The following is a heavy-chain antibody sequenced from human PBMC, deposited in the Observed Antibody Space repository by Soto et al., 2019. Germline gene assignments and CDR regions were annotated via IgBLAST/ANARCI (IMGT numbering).Heavy chain of an antibody. CDR2: INYSGKTT. CDR3: AKEGEINDFWTGDALDA. V-gene: IGHV3-23*01. CDR1: GFTFSNYA. J-gene: IGHJ6*02. D-gene: IGHD3-3*01. Sequence: PVGSLRLSCAASGFTFSNYAMSWVRHSPGKGLEWVSAINYSGKTTYNADSVKGRFTISRDNSKNTLYLQMNSLRAEDTAAYYCAKEGEINDFWTGDALDARGQGTTVTV.